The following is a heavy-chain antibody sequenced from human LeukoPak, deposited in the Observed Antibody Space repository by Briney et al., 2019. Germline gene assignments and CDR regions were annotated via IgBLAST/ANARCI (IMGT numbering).Heavy chain of an antibody. CDR2: INHSGSI. CDR3: ARLATSAFDY. Sequence: SETLSLTCAVYGGSFSGYYWSWIRQPPGKGLEWIGEINHSGSINRNPSLKSRVTISVDTSKNQFSLKLSSVTAADTAVYYCARLATSAFDYWGQGTLVTFSS. CDR1: GGSFSGYY. V-gene: IGHV4-34*01. J-gene: IGHJ4*02. D-gene: IGHD2-2*01.